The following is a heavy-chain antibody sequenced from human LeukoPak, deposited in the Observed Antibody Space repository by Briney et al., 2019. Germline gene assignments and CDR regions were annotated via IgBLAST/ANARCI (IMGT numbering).Heavy chain of an antibody. CDR3: VRGTWFDP. CDR2: LYSGGTT. J-gene: IGHJ5*02. Sequence: AGGSLRLSCAASGFSVSNYYMSWVRQAPGKGLEWVSVLYSGGTTHYADSVKGRFTISRDNSKNTLFLQMDSLRPEDTAVYYCVRGTWFDPWGQGTLVTASS. D-gene: IGHD1-1*01. V-gene: IGHV3-53*01. CDR1: GFSVSNYY.